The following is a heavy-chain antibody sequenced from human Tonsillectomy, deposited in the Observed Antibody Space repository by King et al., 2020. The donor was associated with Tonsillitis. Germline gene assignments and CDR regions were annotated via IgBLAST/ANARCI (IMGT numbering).Heavy chain of an antibody. CDR1: GVSISSSNW. D-gene: IGHD3-10*01. Sequence: VQLQESGPGLVKPSGTLSLTCAVSGVSISSSNWWSWVRQPPGKGLGWIGELYHSASTNYNPSLKSLVTILVDKSTNQFSLKLSSVTAADTAVYYCARDRVADYWGQGTLVTVSS. CDR3: ARDRVADY. J-gene: IGHJ4*02. V-gene: IGHV4-4*02. CDR2: LYHSAST.